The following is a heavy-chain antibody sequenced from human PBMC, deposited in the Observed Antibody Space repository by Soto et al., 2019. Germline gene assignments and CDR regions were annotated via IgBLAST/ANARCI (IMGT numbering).Heavy chain of an antibody. V-gene: IGHV4-30-4*01. D-gene: IGHD4-4*01. CDR1: GDSISSDDCF. Sequence: SETLSLTYTVSGDSISSDDCFWSWIRQSPGKGLEWIGYIYYSGSTYYNPSLKSRISISLDTYKNQFSLKLTSVTAADTAVYFCARYDYSNYAGINWFDPWGQGTLVTVSS. CDR3: ARYDYSNYAGINWFDP. J-gene: IGHJ5*02. CDR2: IYYSGST.